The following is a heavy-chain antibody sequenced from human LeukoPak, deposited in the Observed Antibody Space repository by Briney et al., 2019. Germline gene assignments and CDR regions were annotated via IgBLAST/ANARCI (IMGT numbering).Heavy chain of an antibody. Sequence: PGGSLRLSCAASGFTFSSYSMNWVRQVPGKGLECLAYIKEDGSETYYADSVKGRFTISRDNPKNLLFLQINSLRVEDTAVYYCARETPRRGETRDGYRWGQGTVVTVSS. V-gene: IGHV3-7*01. CDR3: ARETPRRGETRDGYR. CDR1: GFTFSSYS. D-gene: IGHD5-24*01. CDR2: IKEDGSET. J-gene: IGHJ4*02.